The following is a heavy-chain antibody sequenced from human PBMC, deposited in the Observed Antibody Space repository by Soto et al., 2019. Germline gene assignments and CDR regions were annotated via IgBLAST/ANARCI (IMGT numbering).Heavy chain of an antibody. J-gene: IGHJ4*02. CDR2: ISSNGGST. V-gene: IGHV3-64*01. CDR3: ASMGSSGYWFDY. CDR1: GFTFSSYA. Sequence: PGGSLRLSCAASGFTFSSYAMHWVRQAPGKGLENVSAISSNGGSTYYANTVKGRFTISRENSKNTIYIKMGSLRAEDMAVYYCASMGSSGYWFDYWGQGT. D-gene: IGHD3-22*01.